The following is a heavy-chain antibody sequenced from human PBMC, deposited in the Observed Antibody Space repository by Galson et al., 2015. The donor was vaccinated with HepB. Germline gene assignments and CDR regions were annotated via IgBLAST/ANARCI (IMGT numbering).Heavy chain of an antibody. V-gene: IGHV4-34*01. D-gene: IGHD2-2*02. CDR3: ARGDCSSAGCYNDY. Sequence: ETLSLTCDVYGGSFSDNYWSWIRQSPGKGLEWIGDVNHSGSTNYNPSLKSRVTISIDTSKNQGSLNLSSVTAADTAVYFCARGDCSSAGCYNDYWGQGTQVSVSS. CDR2: VNHSGST. J-gene: IGHJ4*02. CDR1: GGSFSDNY.